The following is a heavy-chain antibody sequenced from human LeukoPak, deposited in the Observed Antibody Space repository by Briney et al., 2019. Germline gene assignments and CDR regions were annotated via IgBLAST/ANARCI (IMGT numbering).Heavy chain of an antibody. Sequence: PGGSLRLSCVAFGLILCTYGIYSIRQAPGKGLVWVSRTNSDGSRTDYADSVKGRFTISRDNAENTLYLQMNSLRVEDTAVYYCARERGINMVRGVIDYWGQGTLVTVSS. CDR1: GLILCTYG. CDR2: TNSDGSRT. V-gene: IGHV3-74*01. D-gene: IGHD3-10*01. J-gene: IGHJ4*02. CDR3: ARERGINMVRGVIDY.